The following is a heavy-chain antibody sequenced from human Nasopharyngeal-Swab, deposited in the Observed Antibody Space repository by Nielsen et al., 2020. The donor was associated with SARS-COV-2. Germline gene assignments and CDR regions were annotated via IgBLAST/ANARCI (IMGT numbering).Heavy chain of an antibody. CDR1: GYTFTSYA. J-gene: IGHJ6*02. V-gene: IGHV1-18*01. D-gene: IGHD2-21*02. CDR3: AREGSPHGGGGDCDV. CDR2: VSAYNGNT. Sequence: ASVKVSCKASGYTFTSYAMNWVRQAPGQGLEWMGWVSAYNGNTNYAQKLQGRVTMTTDTSTSTAYMELRSLRSDDTAVYYCAREGSPHGGGGDCDVWGQGTTVTVSS.